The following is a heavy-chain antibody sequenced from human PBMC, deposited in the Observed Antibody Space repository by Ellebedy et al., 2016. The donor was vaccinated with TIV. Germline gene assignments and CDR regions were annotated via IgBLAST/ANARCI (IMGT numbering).Heavy chain of an antibody. D-gene: IGHD5-18*01. CDR2: IKSKTDGGAA. CDR1: GFTFSNAW. CDR3: TTVYRYNYDSV. V-gene: IGHV3-15*01. Sequence: GESLKISCAACGFTFSNAWMNWVRQAPGKGLEWVGRIKSKTDGGAADYAAPVKGRFTISRDDSKNTLYLQMNSLKTEDTAVYFCTTVYRYNYDSVWGQGTLVTVSS. J-gene: IGHJ4*02.